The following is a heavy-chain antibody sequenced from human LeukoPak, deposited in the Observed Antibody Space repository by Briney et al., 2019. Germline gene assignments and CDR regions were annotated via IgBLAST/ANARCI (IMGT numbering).Heavy chain of an antibody. CDR1: GGSFSGYY. V-gene: IGHV4-34*01. D-gene: IGHD3-9*01. Sequence: SETLSLTCAVYGGSFSGYYWSWIRQPPGKGLEWIGEINHSGSTNYNPSLKSRVTISVDTSKNQFSLKLSSVTAADTAVYYCASSYYDILTGYYWGQGTLVTVSS. CDR2: INHSGST. J-gene: IGHJ4*02. CDR3: ASSYYDILTGYY.